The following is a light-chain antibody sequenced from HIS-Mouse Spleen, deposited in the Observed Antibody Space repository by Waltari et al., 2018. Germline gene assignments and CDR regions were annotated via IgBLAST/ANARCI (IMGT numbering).Light chain of an antibody. Sequence: SYVLTQPPSVSVAPGQTARITCGGNNIGSKSVHGYQQEPGQAPVLVVYDASDRPSGIPERFSGSNSGNTATLTISRVEAGDEADYYCQVWDSSSDHWVFGGGTKLTVL. J-gene: IGLJ3*02. CDR1: NIGSKS. CDR3: QVWDSSSDHWV. CDR2: DAS. V-gene: IGLV3-21*02.